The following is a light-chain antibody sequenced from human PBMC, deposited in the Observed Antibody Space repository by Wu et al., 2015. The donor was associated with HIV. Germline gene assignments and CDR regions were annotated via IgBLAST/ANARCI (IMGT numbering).Light chain of an antibody. CDR3: QQYDTSIT. CDR2: DAS. V-gene: IGKV3-20*01. Sequence: ETVLTQSPATLSLSPGERATLSCTARQSIRSFIAWYQQKPGQAPRLLIYDASNRATGIPARFSGSGSGTDFTLTITRLEPQDFAVYYCQQYDTSITFGQGTRLDIK. CDR1: QSIRSF. J-gene: IGKJ5*01.